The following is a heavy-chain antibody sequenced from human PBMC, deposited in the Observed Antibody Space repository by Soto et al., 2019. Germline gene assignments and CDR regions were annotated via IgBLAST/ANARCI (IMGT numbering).Heavy chain of an antibody. Sequence: QVQLVQSGAEVKEPGSSVRIYCKASGGSFSSYSFSWVRQDPGQGLEWMGGFSPIFRASNYAQKFLARLTITADESTSTAYMELSSLTFEDTAVYYCARGMTSGSVPPFDYWGQGTLVTVSS. CDR3: ARGMTSGSVPPFDY. CDR2: FSPIFRAS. J-gene: IGHJ4*02. D-gene: IGHD1-26*01. CDR1: GGSFSSYS. V-gene: IGHV1-69*12.